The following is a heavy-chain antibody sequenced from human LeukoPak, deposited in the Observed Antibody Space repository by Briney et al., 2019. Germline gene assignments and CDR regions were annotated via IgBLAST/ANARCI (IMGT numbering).Heavy chain of an antibody. CDR3: AKEIYSDSSAYVDY. CDR1: GFTFSSYG. J-gene: IGHJ4*02. D-gene: IGHD3-22*01. V-gene: IGHV3-30*18. CDR2: ISYDGSNK. Sequence: GGSPRLSCAASGFTFSSYGIHWVRQAPGKGLEWVAVISYDGSNKYYADSVKGRFTISRDNSKNTLYLQMNSLRAEDTAVYYCAKEIYSDSSAYVDYWGQGTLVTVSS.